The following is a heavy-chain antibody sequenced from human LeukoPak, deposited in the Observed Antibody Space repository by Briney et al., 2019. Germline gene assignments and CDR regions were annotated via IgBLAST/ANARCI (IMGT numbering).Heavy chain of an antibody. Sequence: GGSLRLSCAASGFSSYGIHWVRQAPGQGLEWVAVIRYDGSTKYYADSVKGRFTISRDSAKNSLYLQMNSLRDEDTAVYYCARDLSLFYWGQGTLVTVSS. J-gene: IGHJ4*02. V-gene: IGHV3-33*01. CDR3: ARDLSLFY. D-gene: IGHD2-21*01. CDR1: GFSSYG. CDR2: IRYDGSTK.